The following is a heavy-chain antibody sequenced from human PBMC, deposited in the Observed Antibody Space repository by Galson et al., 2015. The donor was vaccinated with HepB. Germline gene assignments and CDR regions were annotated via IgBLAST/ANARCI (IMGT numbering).Heavy chain of an antibody. Sequence: LSLTCTVSGGSISSGDYYWSWVRQAPGKGLEWVAVISYDGSNKYYADSVKGRFTISRDNSKNTLYLQMNSLRAEDTAVYYCARELGSQVPWGQGTLVTVSS. J-gene: IGHJ5*02. CDR1: GGSISSGD. CDR3: ARELGSQVP. D-gene: IGHD2-15*01. V-gene: IGHV3-30-3*01. CDR2: ISYDGSNK.